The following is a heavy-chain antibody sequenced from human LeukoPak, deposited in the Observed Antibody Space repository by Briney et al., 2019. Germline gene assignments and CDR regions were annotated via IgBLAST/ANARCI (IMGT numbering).Heavy chain of an antibody. CDR3: AKVLFDRRGSPPFDY. CDR1: GFTFSSYA. D-gene: IGHD5-12*01. J-gene: IGHJ4*02. V-gene: IGHV3-23*01. CDR2: ISGSGVGT. Sequence: GGSLRLSCAASGFTFSSYAMSWVRRAPGKGLQWGSAISGSGVGTYYADSVKAPSTISRDNSNNTVYLQMNSLRAEATAVYYCAKVLFDRRGSPPFDYWGQGTLVTVSS.